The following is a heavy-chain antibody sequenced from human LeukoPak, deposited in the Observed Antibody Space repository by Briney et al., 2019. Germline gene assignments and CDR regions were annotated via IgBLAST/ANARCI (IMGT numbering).Heavy chain of an antibody. D-gene: IGHD2-2*01. Sequence: GGSLRLSCAASGFTFSSYAMSWVRQAPGKGLEWVSAISGSGGSTYYADSVKGRFTISRDNSKNTLYLQMNSLRAEDTAVYYCANQFWDCSSTSCYHFDYWGQGTLVTVSS. V-gene: IGHV3-23*01. CDR1: GFTFSSYA. CDR2: ISGSGGST. J-gene: IGHJ4*02. CDR3: ANQFWDCSSTSCYHFDY.